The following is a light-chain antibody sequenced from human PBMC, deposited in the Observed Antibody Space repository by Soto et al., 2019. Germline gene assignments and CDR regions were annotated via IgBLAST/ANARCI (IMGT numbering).Light chain of an antibody. J-gene: IGLJ2*01. V-gene: IGLV1-44*01. CDR3: ASYDDSLGGFV. Sequence: QSVLTQPPSASATPGQRVTISCSGSSSNIGSNTANWYQQLPGTAPKLLIYRNYQRPSGVPDRFSASKSGTSASLAINGLQSEDEAHYYCASYDDSLGGFVFGGGTKLTVL. CDR1: SSNIGSNT. CDR2: RNY.